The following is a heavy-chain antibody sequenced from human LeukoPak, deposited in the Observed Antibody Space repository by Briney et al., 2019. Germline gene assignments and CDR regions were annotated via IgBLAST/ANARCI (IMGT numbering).Heavy chain of an antibody. CDR3: AREGCSGGSCYDFDY. CDR1: GYTFTSYG. Sequence: ASVKVSCKASGYTFTSYGISWVRQAPGQGLEWMGWINPNSGGTNYAQKFQGWVTMTRDTSISTAYMELSRLRSDDTAVYYCAREGCSGGSCYDFDYWGQGTLVTVSS. D-gene: IGHD2-15*01. CDR2: INPNSGGT. J-gene: IGHJ4*02. V-gene: IGHV1-2*04.